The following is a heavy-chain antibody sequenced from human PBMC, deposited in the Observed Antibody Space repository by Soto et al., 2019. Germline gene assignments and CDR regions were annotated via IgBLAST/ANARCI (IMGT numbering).Heavy chain of an antibody. D-gene: IGHD1-7*01. CDR3: ATSSGYNWNYEEPGYFDY. CDR2: IYPGDSDT. J-gene: IGHJ4*02. CDR1: GYSFTSYW. Sequence: PGESLKISCKGSGYSFTSYWIGWVRQMPGKGLEWMGIIYPGDSDTRYSPSFQGQVTISADKSISTAYLQWSSLKASDTAMYYCATSSGYNWNYEEPGYFDYWGQGTLVTVSS. V-gene: IGHV5-51*01.